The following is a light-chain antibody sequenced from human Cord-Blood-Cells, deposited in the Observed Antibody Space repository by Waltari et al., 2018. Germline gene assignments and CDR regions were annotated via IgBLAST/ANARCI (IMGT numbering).Light chain of an antibody. V-gene: IGLV1-47*01. Sequence: QSVLTQPPSASGTPGQRVTISCSGSSSNTGSNYVYWYQQLPGTAPKLLIYRNNQRPSGVPDRFSGSKSGTSASLAISGLRSEDEADYYCAAWDDSLSAFFGGGTKLTVL. CDR3: AAWDDSLSAF. CDR1: SSNTGSNY. CDR2: RNN. J-gene: IGLJ2*01.